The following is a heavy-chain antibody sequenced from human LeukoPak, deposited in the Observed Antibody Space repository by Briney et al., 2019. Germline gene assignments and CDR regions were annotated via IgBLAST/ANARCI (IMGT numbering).Heavy chain of an antibody. CDR2: ISSSSSYI. J-gene: IGHJ3*02. CDR1: GFTFSSYS. V-gene: IGHV3-21*01. Sequence: TGGSLRLSCAASGFTFSSYSMNWVRQAPGKGLEWVSSISSSSSYIYYADSVKGRFTISRDNAKNSLYLQMNSVRAEDTAVYYCARDRYYYDSSGYRNNDAFDIWGQGTMVTVSS. CDR3: ARDRYYYDSSGYRNNDAFDI. D-gene: IGHD3-22*01.